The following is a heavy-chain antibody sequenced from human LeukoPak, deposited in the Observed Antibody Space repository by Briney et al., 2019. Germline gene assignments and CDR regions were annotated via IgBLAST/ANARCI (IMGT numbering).Heavy chain of an antibody. CDR3: ARVERLRLGELSPDTFDY. CDR1: GYTFTSYG. Sequence: GASVKVSFKASGYTFTSYGISWVRQAPGQGLEWMGWISAYNGNTNYAQKLQGRVTMTTDTSTSTAYMELRSLRSDDTAVSYCARVERLRLGELSPDTFDYWGQGTLVTVSS. D-gene: IGHD3-16*02. V-gene: IGHV1-18*01. CDR2: ISAYNGNT. J-gene: IGHJ4*02.